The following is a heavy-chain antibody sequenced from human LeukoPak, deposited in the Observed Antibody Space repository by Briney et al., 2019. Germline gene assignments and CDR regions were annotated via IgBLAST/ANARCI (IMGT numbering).Heavy chain of an antibody. D-gene: IGHD3-9*01. CDR2: IKQDGSEK. Sequence: PGGSLRLSCAASGFTFSSYWMSWVRQAPGKGLEWVANIKQDGSEKYYVDSVKGRFTISRDNAKNSLYLQMNSLRAEDTAVYYCARTGTYYDILAGYYMYAFDIWGQGTMVTVSS. V-gene: IGHV3-7*01. CDR3: ARTGTYYDILAGYYMYAFDI. J-gene: IGHJ3*02. CDR1: GFTFSSYW.